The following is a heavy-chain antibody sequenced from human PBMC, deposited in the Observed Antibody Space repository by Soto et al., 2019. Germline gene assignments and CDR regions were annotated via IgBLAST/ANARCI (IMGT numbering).Heavy chain of an antibody. CDR3: ASWSNWNPLYYDGLDV. CDR1: GGAFSNYA. J-gene: IGHJ6*02. Sequence: QVQLLQSGAEVKKPGSSVKVSCKVSGGAFSNYALNWVRYGPGQRLEWLGGIIPLHNTSNYSLKFLGRVTVTADISSTTVYMELNSLTSDDTATYYCASWSNWNPLYYDGLDVWGQGTTVTVSS. CDR2: IIPLHNTS. V-gene: IGHV1-69*06. D-gene: IGHD1-20*01.